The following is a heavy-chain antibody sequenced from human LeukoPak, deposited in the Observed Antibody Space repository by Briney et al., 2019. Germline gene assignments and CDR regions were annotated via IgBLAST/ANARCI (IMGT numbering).Heavy chain of an antibody. J-gene: IGHJ6*02. D-gene: IGHD4-17*01. V-gene: IGHV1-2*02. CDR3: ARDKPRGDYVSGMDV. CDR2: INPNSGGT. Sequence: ASVKVSCKASGYTFTGYYMHWVRQAPGQGPEWMGWINPNSGGTNYAQKFQGRVTMTRDTSISTAYMELSRLRSDDTAVYYCARDKPRGDYVSGMDVWGQGTTVTVSS. CDR1: GYTFTGYY.